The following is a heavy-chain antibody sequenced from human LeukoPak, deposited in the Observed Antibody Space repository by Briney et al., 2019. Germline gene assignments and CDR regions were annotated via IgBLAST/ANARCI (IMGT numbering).Heavy chain of an antibody. CDR1: GFTFSGSA. V-gene: IGHV3-73*01. CDR2: IRSKANSYAT. J-gene: IGHJ3*02. Sequence: PGGSLRLSCAASGFTFSGSAMHWVRQASGKGLEWVGRIRSKANSYATAYAASVKGRFTISRDDSKNTAYLQMNSLKTEDTAVYYCTRPVVYYDSKGAAFDIWGQGTMVTVSS. CDR3: TRPVVYYDSKGAAFDI. D-gene: IGHD3-22*01.